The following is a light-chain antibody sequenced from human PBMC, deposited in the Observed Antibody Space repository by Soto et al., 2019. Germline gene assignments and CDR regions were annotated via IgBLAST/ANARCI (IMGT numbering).Light chain of an antibody. V-gene: IGKV3-15*01. J-gene: IGKJ1*01. CDR2: GAS. CDR1: HSVSSN. Sequence: EMVMTQSPATLSVSPGERATLSCRASHSVSSNLAWYQQKPGQAPRLLIYGASTRATGIPARFSGSGSGTEFTLTISSLQSEDFAVYYCQQYNNWWTFGQGTKVEIK. CDR3: QQYNNWWT.